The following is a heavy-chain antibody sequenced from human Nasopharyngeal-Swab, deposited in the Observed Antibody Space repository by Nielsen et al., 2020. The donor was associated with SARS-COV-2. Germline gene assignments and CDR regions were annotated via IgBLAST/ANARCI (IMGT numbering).Heavy chain of an antibody. CDR1: GYTFTTYA. J-gene: IGHJ3*02. D-gene: IGHD4-17*01. CDR3: ARDLRTDAFDI. CDR2: INTNTGNP. Sequence: ASVKVSCKASGYTFTTYAMNWVRQAPGQGLEWMGWINTNTGNPTYAQGFTGRFVFPLDTSVSTAYLQISSLKAEDTAVYYCARDLRTDAFDIWGEGTMVTVSS. V-gene: IGHV7-4-1*02.